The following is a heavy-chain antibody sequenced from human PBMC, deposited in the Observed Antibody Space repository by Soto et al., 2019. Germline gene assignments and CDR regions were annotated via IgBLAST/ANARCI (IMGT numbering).Heavy chain of an antibody. D-gene: IGHD2-2*01. CDR3: ARAGGGYCSSTSCRRPDP. J-gene: IGHJ5*02. CDR2: IYYSGST. V-gene: IGHV4-31*03. Sequence: QVQLQESGPGLVKPSQTLSLTCTVSGGSISSGGYYWSWIRQHPGKGLEWIGYIYYSGSTYYNPSLKSRVTISVDPSKNQFSLKLSSVTAADTAVYYCARAGGGYCSSTSCRRPDPWGQGTLVTVSS. CDR1: GGSISSGGYY.